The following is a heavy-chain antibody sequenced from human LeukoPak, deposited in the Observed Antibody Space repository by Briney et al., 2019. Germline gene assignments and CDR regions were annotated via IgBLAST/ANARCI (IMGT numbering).Heavy chain of an antibody. CDR2: INSDGTT. V-gene: IGHV3-74*01. Sequence: GGSLRLFCAASGFSFSTTWMHWVRQAPGKGLIWVSRINSDGTTSYADSVKGRFTISRDNAKNMLYLQMNSLRAEDTAVYYCARDWYYSIDYWGQGTLVTVSS. J-gene: IGHJ4*02. D-gene: IGHD3-10*01. CDR1: GFSFSTTW. CDR3: ARDWYYSIDY.